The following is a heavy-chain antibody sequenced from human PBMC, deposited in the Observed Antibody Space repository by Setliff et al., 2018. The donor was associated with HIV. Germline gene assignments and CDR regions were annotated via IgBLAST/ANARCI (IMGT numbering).Heavy chain of an antibody. CDR1: GYTFTSYF. V-gene: IGHV1-2*06. CDR3: ARGVSQAYTYGSGAYYYFDF. CDR2: INPNSGGT. J-gene: IGHJ4*02. Sequence: ASVKVSCKASGYTFTSYFIHWVRQAPGQGLEWMGRINPNSGGTNYAQKFQGRVTMTRDTSISTAYMELRSLRFDDTAVYFCARGVSQAYTYGSGAYYYFDFWGLGTLVTVSS. D-gene: IGHD6-19*01.